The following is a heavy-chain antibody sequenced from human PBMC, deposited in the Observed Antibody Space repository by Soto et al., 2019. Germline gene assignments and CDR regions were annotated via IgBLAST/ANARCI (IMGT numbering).Heavy chain of an antibody. V-gene: IGHV3-30-3*01. CDR1: GFTFSSYA. D-gene: IGHD3-3*01. CDR2: ISYDGSNK. Sequence: GGSLRLSCAASGFTFSSYAMHWVRQAPGKGLEWVAVISYDGSNKYYADSVKGRFTISRDNSKNTLYLQMNSLRAEDTAVYYCARDQIFGVVTYPVYWGQGTLVTVSS. J-gene: IGHJ4*02. CDR3: ARDQIFGVVTYPVY.